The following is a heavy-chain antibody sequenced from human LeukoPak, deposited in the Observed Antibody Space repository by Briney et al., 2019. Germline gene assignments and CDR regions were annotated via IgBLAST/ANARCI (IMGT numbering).Heavy chain of an antibody. CDR1: GFSLRPRAMC. CDR3: GRRDVRGMHIYASYN. Sequence: SGPALIYPKQPLTLTCTYSGFSLRPRAMCGSGIRQTPGQALEWLAHIDWDDDKYYNRSLKTRLTISKDTSKIQVVLRMSSRDPVYTATYYCGRRDVRGMHIYASYNWGQETMLTVSS. J-gene: IGHJ3*02. D-gene: IGHD2-21*01. CDR2: IDWDDDK. V-gene: IGHV2-70*01.